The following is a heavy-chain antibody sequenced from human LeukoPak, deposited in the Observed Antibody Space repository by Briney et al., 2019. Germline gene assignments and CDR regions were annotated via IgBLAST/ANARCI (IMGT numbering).Heavy chain of an antibody. CDR1: GYTFTSYG. Sequence: APVKVSCTVSGYTFTSYGMNWVRQAPGQGLEWMGWINTNTGNPTYAQGFTGRFVFSLGTSVSTAYLQISSLKAEDTAVYYCARGCSGSTCYSSDSWGQGTLVTVSS. D-gene: IGHD2-15*01. CDR3: ARGCSGSTCYSSDS. J-gene: IGHJ4*02. CDR2: INTNTGNP. V-gene: IGHV7-4-1*02.